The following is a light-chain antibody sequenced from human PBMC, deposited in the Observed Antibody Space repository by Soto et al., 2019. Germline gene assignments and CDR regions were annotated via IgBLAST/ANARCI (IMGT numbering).Light chain of an antibody. V-gene: IGKV1-5*03. CDR3: QQYNSYSYT. CDR2: GAS. CDR1: QNINNW. J-gene: IGKJ2*01. Sequence: DFQMTQSPSTLSASVGDRVPITCRASQNINNWLAWYQQKPGKAPKLLIYGASNLQSGVPSRFSGSGSGTEFILTISSLQPDDFATYYCQQYNSYSYTFGQGTKV.